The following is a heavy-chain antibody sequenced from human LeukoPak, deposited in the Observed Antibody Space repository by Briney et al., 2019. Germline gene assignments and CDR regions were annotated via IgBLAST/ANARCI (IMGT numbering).Heavy chain of an antibody. V-gene: IGHV3-9*01. D-gene: IGHD4-17*01. CDR1: GFTFDDYA. CDR2: ISWNSGSI. J-gene: IGHJ4*02. Sequence: GRSLRLSCAASGFTFDDYAMHWVRQAPGKGLEWVSGISWNSGSIGYADSVKGRFTISRDNAKNSLYLQMSSLRAEDTALYYCAKGSIYGDYLFDYWGQGTLVTVSS. CDR3: AKGSIYGDYLFDY.